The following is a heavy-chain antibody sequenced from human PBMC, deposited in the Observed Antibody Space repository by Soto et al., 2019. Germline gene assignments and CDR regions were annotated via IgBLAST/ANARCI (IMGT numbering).Heavy chain of an antibody. V-gene: IGHV2-5*02. J-gene: IGHJ6*02. Sequence: QISLKESGPTLVKPTQTLTLTCTFSGFSLRTSGLGVGWIRQPPGKTLEWLALIYWDDDKRYSPSLKSRLTITKDTSKNQVVLTMTNIDPVDTATYYCAGRGVTTWVRDGMAVWGQGIMVLVSS. CDR2: IYWDDDK. CDR3: AGRGVTTWVRDGMAV. D-gene: IGHD4-17*01. CDR1: GFSLRTSGLG.